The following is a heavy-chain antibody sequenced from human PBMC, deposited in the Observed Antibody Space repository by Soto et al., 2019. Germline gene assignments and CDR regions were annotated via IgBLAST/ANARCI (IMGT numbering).Heavy chain of an antibody. CDR1: GFTFSSYW. J-gene: IGHJ6*02. V-gene: IGHV3-7*01. CDR3: ARDTAGPTYYYYYGMDV. CDR2: IKQDGSEK. Sequence: GGSLRLSCAASGFTFSSYWMSWVRQAPGKGLEWVANIKQDGSEKYYVDSVKGRFTISRDNAKNSLYLQMNSLRAEDTAVYYCARDTAGPTYYYYYGMDVWGQGTTVTVSS. D-gene: IGHD5-18*01.